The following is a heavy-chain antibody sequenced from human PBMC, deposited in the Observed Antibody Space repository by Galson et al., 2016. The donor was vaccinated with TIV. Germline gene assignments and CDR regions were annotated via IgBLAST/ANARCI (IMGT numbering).Heavy chain of an antibody. D-gene: IGHD2-21*02. CDR2: IIPLHGLS. Sequence: SVKVSCKASGGTFRTYTVTWVRQAPGQGLEWMGGIIPLHGLSNHAQKFEGRVAITADEPTSTVTMVLSSLRSDDTAVYYCARTVPCGDDCYFFDSWGQGTQVTVAS. CDR1: GGTFRTYT. V-gene: IGHV1-69*10. CDR3: ARTVPCGDDCYFFDS. J-gene: IGHJ4*02.